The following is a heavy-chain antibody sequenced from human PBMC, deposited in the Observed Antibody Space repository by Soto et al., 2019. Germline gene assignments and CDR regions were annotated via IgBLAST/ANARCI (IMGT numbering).Heavy chain of an antibody. CDR2: ISGSGGST. CDR1: GFTFSSYA. J-gene: IGHJ4*01. V-gene: IGHV3-23*01. D-gene: IGHD2-21*01. CDR3: AKSVFSVVGPYYFDS. Sequence: GGSLRLSCAASGFTFSSYAMSWVRQAPGKGLEWVSIISGSGGSTDYSDSVKGRLPICRDKSKNTLYLQMNSLRAEDMAVYYCAKSVFSVVGPYYFDSWGHGTLVTVSS.